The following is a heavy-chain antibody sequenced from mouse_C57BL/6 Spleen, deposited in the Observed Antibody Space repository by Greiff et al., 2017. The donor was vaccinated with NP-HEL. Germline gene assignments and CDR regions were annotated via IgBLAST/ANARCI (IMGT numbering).Heavy chain of an antibody. Sequence: EVQLVESGGGLVQPGGSLKLSCAASGFTFSDYYMYWVRQTPEKRLEWVAYISNGGGSTYYPDTVKGRFTISRDNAKNTLYLQMSRLKSEDTAMYYCARPLLRYYAMDYWGQGTSVTVSS. CDR1: GFTFSDYY. CDR3: ARPLLRYYAMDY. D-gene: IGHD1-1*01. V-gene: IGHV5-12*01. CDR2: ISNGGGST. J-gene: IGHJ4*01.